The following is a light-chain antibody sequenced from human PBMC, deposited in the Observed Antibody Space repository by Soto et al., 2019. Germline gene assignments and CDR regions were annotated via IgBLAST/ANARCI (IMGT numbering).Light chain of an antibody. CDR2: WAA. CDR3: QQYYTTLT. J-gene: IGKJ4*01. CDR1: QSVLLTSNNKNY. V-gene: IGKV4-1*01. Sequence: DIVMTQSPDSLAVSLGERATINCKSSQSVLLTSNNKNYLAWYQQKPGQPPKVLMSWAATRESGVPDRFSGSGSVTDFTLTITSLQDEGVAVYYCQQYYTTLTFGGGTKVEIK.